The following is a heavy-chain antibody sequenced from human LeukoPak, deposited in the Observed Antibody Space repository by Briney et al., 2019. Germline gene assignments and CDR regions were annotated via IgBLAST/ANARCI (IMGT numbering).Heavy chain of an antibody. CDR2: MYYSGSS. V-gene: IGHV4-31*03. J-gene: IGHJ6*02. D-gene: IGHD3-22*01. Sequence: SETLSLTCTVSGGCISRGGDYWSWIGQYPGKGFVWLGDMYYSGSSYSNPFHKSRVTISVAASKTQLSLKPSSVTAADTAVYYCARGPGYFYDSSGNPAYYYGMDVWGQGTTVTVSS. CDR1: GGCISRGGDY. CDR3: ARGPGYFYDSSGNPAYYYGMDV.